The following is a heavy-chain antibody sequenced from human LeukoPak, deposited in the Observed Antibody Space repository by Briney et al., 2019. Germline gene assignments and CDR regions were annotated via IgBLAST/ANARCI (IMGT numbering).Heavy chain of an antibody. V-gene: IGHV1-2*02. CDR3: ARSGYGGLHDY. J-gene: IGHJ4*02. CDR1: GYTFTGYY. D-gene: IGHD4-23*01. CDR2: INPNSGGT. Sequence: GASVKVSCKASGYTFTGYYMHWVRQAPGQGLEWMGWINPNSGGTNYAQKFQGRVTITADKSTSTAYMELSSLRSEDTAVYYCARSGYGGLHDYWGQGTLVTVSS.